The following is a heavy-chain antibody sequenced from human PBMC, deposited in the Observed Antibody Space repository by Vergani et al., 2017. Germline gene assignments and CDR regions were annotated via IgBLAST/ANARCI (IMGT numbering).Heavy chain of an antibody. V-gene: IGHV3-23*01. Sequence: EVQLLESGGGLVQPGGSLRLSCAASGFTFSSYAMSWVRQAPGKGLEWVSAISGSGGSTYYADSVKGRFTISRDNSKNTLYLQMNSLRAEDTAVYYCAKEGIQWELLLGGYFDYWGLGTLVTVSS. CDR2: ISGSGGST. J-gene: IGHJ4*02. CDR1: GFTFSSYA. CDR3: AKEGIQWELLLGGYFDY. D-gene: IGHD1-26*01.